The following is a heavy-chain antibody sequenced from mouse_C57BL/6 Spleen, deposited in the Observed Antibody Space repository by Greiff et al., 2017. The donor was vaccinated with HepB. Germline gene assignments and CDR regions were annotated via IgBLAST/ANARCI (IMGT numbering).Heavy chain of an antibody. CDR2: INPDSSTI. Sequence: AAGGVDFSSYWTCWVRRAPGKGLEWIVDINPDSSTITYAPSLKDKFIISRDNAKNTLYLQMSKVRSDDTALYYCARERTTVVADYWGQGTTLTVSS. J-gene: IGHJ2*01. D-gene: IGHD1-1*01. V-gene: IGHV4-1*01. CDR3: ARERTTVVADY. CDR1: GVDFSSYW.